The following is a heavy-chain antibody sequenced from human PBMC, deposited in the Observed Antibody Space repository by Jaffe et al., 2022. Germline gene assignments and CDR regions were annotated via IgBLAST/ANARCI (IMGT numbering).Heavy chain of an antibody. J-gene: IGHJ3*02. CDR3: ARVHILKYYYDTSGYYDAFDI. CDR2: IYISGST. CDR1: GDSISSGSYY. V-gene: IGHV4-61*02. Sequence: QVQLQESGPGLVKPSQTLSLTCTVSGDSISSGSYYWSWIRQPAGKGLEWIGRIYISGSTNYNPSLKSRVTISVDTSKNQFSLKLSSVTAADTAVYYCARVHILKYYYDTSGYYDAFDIWGQGTMVTASS. D-gene: IGHD3-22*01.